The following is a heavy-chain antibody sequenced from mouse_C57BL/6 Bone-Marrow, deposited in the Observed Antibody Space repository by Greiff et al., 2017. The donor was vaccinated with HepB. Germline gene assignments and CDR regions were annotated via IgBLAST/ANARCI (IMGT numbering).Heavy chain of an antibody. Sequence: VQLQQSGAELVRPGASVMLSCKASGYTFTDYEMHWVKQTPVHGLEWIGAIDPETGGTAYNQKFKGKAILTADKSSSTAYMELRSLTSEDSAVYYCTRPYGSSYGYFDVWGTGTTVTVSS. CDR2: IDPETGGT. CDR1: GYTFTDYE. D-gene: IGHD1-1*01. CDR3: TRPYGSSYGYFDV. J-gene: IGHJ1*03. V-gene: IGHV1-15*01.